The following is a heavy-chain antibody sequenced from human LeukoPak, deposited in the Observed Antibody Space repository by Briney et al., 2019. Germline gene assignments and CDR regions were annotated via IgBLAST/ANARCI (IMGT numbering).Heavy chain of an antibody. V-gene: IGHV3-21*01. CDR1: GFTFSSYS. Sequence: PGGSLRLSCAASGFTFSSYSMNWVRQAPGKGLEWVSSISSSSSYIYYADSVKGRFTISRDNAKNSLYLQMNSLRAEDTAVYYCARDVVDGIAARPTGLWTPLIDYWGQGTLVTVSS. CDR3: ARDVVDGIAARPTGLWTPLIDY. CDR2: ISSSSSYI. J-gene: IGHJ4*02. D-gene: IGHD6-6*01.